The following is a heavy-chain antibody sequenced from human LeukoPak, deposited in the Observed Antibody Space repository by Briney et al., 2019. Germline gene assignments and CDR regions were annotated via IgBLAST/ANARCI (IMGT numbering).Heavy chain of an antibody. D-gene: IGHD3-9*01. CDR1: GVTVSNTW. V-gene: IGHV3-23*01. Sequence: GGSLRLSCTASGVTVSNTWMSWVRQAPGKGLEWVSAISGSGGSTYYADSVKGRFTISRDNSKNTLYLQMNSLRAEDTAVYYCAKRSGGYFDWLLSDYYYYYGMDVWGQGTAVTVSS. J-gene: IGHJ6*02. CDR3: AKRSGGYFDWLLSDYYYYYGMDV. CDR2: ISGSGGST.